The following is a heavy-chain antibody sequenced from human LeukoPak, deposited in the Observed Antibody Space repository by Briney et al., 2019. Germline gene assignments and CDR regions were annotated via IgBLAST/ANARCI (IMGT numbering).Heavy chain of an antibody. J-gene: IGHJ4*02. D-gene: IGHD6-19*01. V-gene: IGHV3-23*01. CDR1: GFTFTNYD. CDR3: ARTYSSGWPKYFDY. Sequence: GGSPRLSCAASGFTFTNYDMSWVRQAPGKGLHWVSSISGGGGSTYYADSVKGRFTISRDNSKSTLYLQMNNLTAEDTAVYYCARTYSSGWPKYFDYWGQGTLVTVSS. CDR2: ISGGGGST.